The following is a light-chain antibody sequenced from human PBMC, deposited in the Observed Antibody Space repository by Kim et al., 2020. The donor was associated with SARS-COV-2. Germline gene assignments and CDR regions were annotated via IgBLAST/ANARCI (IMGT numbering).Light chain of an antibody. CDR1: SSNVGEVYG. CDR2: GNT. CDR3: QSFDSSLRGRV. J-gene: IGLJ3*02. Sequence: RVTISCTGSSSNVGEVYGVHWYQQPPGTAPKLLIYGNTNRPSGVPDRFSGSKSGTSASLTIAGLQAEDEADYYCQSFDSSLRGRVFGGGTKLTVL. V-gene: IGLV1-40*01.